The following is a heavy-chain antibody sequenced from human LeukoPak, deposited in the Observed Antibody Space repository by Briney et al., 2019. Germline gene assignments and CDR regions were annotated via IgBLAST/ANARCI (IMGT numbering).Heavy chain of an antibody. J-gene: IGHJ6*02. CDR2: IYYSGST. V-gene: IGHV4-39*01. Sequence: SETLSLTCTVSGGSISSSSYYWGWIRQPPGKGLEWIGSIYYSGSTYYNPSLKSRVTISVDTSKNQFSLKLSSVTAADTAVYYCARLPNLRGYYYCMDVWGQGTTVTVSS. CDR1: GGSISSSSYY. CDR3: ARLPNLRGYYYCMDV.